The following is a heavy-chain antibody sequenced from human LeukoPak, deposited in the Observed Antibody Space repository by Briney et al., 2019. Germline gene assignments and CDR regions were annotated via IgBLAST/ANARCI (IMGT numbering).Heavy chain of an antibody. CDR3: AIPGVSDY. CDR2: IIPIFGTA. V-gene: IGHV1-69*13. Sequence: ASVKVSCKASGGTLSSYTITWVRQAPGQGLEWMGGIIPIFGTADYAQKFQGRVTVTADESTSTAYMELSSLRSEDTAVYYCAIPGVSDYWGQGTLVTVSS. J-gene: IGHJ4*02. CDR1: GGTLSSYT.